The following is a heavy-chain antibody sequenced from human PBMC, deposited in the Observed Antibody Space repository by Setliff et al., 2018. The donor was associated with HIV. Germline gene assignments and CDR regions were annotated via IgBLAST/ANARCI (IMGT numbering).Heavy chain of an antibody. D-gene: IGHD3-10*01. CDR3: ATSFGSGVAPFDN. V-gene: IGHV1-69*02. J-gene: IGHJ4*02. CDR2: TIPVLSMS. Sequence: SVKVSCKASEDTFNSYTIHWVRQTPGQGLEWMGRTIPVLSMSTFALKFQGRGSIFADKSTSTAYLGLNGLTSEDTAIYYCATSFGSGVAPFDNWGQGTLVTVSS. CDR1: EDTFNSYT.